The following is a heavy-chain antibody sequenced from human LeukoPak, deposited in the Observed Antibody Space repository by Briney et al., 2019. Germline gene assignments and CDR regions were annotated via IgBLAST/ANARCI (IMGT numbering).Heavy chain of an antibody. CDR1: GFTFNNYA. V-gene: IGHV3-23*01. CDR3: ARVGRPVEWGIQLSDYYGMDV. D-gene: IGHD5-18*01. Sequence: GGSLRLSCAASGFTFNNYAMNWVRQAPGKGLEWVSTISVNGGSTYYADSVKGRFTISRDNAKNSLYLQMNSLRAEDTAVYYCARVGRPVEWGIQLSDYYGMDVWGQGTTVTVSS. CDR2: ISVNGGST. J-gene: IGHJ6*02.